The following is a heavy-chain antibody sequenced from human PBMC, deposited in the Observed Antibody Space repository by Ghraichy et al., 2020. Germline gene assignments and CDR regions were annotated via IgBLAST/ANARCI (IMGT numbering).Heavy chain of an antibody. CDR2: ITDSGSST. CDR1: GFSFSSYT. CDR3: AKTPSTYCGGDGGGY. Sequence: GGSLRLSCAATGFSFSSYTMHWVRQAPGKGLEWVSGITDSGSSTYYADSVKGRFTISRDNSKSTLYLQMNSLRAEDTAVYYCAKTPSTYCGGDGGGYWGQGTLGTVSS. J-gene: IGHJ4*02. V-gene: IGHV3-23*01. D-gene: IGHD2-21*01.